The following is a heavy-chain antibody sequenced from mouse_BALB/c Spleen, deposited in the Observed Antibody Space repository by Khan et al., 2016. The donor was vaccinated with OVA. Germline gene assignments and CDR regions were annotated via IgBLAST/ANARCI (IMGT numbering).Heavy chain of an antibody. CDR2: IISGGNYT. J-gene: IGHJ1*01. CDR3: ARPPITTVVATSYWFFEV. V-gene: IGHV5-9-3*01. CDR1: GFTFSSYA. D-gene: IGHD1-1*01. Sequence: EVELVESGGGLVKPGGSLILSCAASGFTFSSYAMSWVRQTPEKRLEWVATIISGGNYTYYPDSVKGRFTISRDNAKNTLYLQLSSLRSEDTAMYYCARPPITTVVATSYWFFEVWGAGTTVTVSS.